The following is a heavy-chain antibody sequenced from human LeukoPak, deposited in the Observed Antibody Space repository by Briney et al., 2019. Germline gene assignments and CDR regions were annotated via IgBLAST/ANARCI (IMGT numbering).Heavy chain of an antibody. Sequence: PSETLSLTCAVSGGPNSRSSYHWGWNRQAPGKGLGGHGCIYYSGSTYYNPSLKSRVTISVDTSKTQFSLKLSSVTAADTAVYYCATRLLVGAGGDDAFDIWGQGTMVTVSS. D-gene: IGHD1-26*01. CDR2: IYYSGST. V-gene: IGHV4-39*01. CDR3: ATRLLVGAGGDDAFDI. CDR1: GGPNSRSSYH. J-gene: IGHJ3*02.